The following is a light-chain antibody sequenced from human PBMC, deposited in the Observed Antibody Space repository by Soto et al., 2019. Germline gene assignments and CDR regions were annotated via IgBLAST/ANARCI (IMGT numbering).Light chain of an antibody. J-gene: IGKJ1*01. CDR2: GAS. V-gene: IGKV3-15*01. Sequence: IVMTQSPATLSVSPGERATLSCRASHSVSSNLAWYQQKPGQAPRLLIYGASTRATGTPARFSGSGSGTECTLTISSLQSEDFAVYYCQQYNNWPRTFGQGTKVDIK. CDR3: QQYNNWPRT. CDR1: HSVSSN.